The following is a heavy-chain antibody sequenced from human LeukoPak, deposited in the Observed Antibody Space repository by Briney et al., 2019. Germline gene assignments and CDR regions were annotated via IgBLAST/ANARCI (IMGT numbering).Heavy chain of an antibody. CDR1: GYTFNTYS. CDR2: ISGQHGKT. Sequence: GASVKVSCKASGYTFNTYSVIWVRQAPGKGFEWLGWISGQHGKTTYPQKLQDRVRMTTDTSTCTPYMELRSLTSDDTGVYFCARGGSGWFGALEFDYWGQGTLVTVSS. V-gene: IGHV1-18*01. CDR3: ARGGSGWFGALEFDY. J-gene: IGHJ4*02. D-gene: IGHD3-10*01.